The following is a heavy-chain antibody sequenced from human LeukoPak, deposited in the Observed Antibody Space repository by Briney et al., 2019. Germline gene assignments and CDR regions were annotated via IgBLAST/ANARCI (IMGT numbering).Heavy chain of an antibody. V-gene: IGHV4-34*01. CDR1: GGSFSGYY. J-gene: IGHJ4*02. CDR3: ARGLIAARPDYFDY. Sequence: PSETLSLTCAVYGGSFSGYYWSWIRQPPGKGLEWIGEINHSGSTNYNPSLKSRVTISVDTSKNQFSLKLSSVTAADTAVYYCARGLIAARPDYFDYWGQGTLVTVSS. CDR2: INHSGST. D-gene: IGHD6-6*01.